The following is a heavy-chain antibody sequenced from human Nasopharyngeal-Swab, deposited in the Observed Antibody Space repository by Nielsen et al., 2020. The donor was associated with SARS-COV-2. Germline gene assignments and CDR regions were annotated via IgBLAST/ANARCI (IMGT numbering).Heavy chain of an antibody. CDR3: AKESYYDIWTVDWYFDL. J-gene: IGHJ2*01. V-gene: IGHV3-30*02. D-gene: IGHD3-9*01. CDR1: GFTFSSYA. Sequence: GESLKISCAASGFTFSSYAMHWVRQAPGKGLAWVAVIWYDGSNKYYADSVKGRFTISRDNSKNTLSLQMNSLRAEDTAVYYCAKESYYDIWTVDWYFDLWGRGTLVTVSS. CDR2: IWYDGSNK.